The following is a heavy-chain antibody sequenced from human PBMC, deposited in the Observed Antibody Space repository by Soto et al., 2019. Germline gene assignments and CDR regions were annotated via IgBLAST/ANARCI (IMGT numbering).Heavy chain of an antibody. CDR1: GGSISSYY. CDR2: IYTSGST. J-gene: IGHJ3*02. D-gene: IGHD5-12*01. Sequence: KPSETLSLTCTVSGGSISSYYWSWIRQPAGKGLEWIGRIYTSGSTNYNPSLKSRVTMSVDTSKNQFSLKLSSVTAADTAVYYCARDIVAPSIGAAFDIWGLGTMVTVSS. CDR3: ARDIVAPSIGAAFDI. V-gene: IGHV4-4*07.